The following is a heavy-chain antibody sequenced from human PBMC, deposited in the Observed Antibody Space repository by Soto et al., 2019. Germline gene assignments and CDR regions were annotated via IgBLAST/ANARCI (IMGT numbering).Heavy chain of an antibody. CDR1: GFTFSSYG. J-gene: IGHJ4*02. CDR2: ISYDGSNK. Sequence: QVQLVESGGGVVQPGRSLRLSCAASGFTFSSYGMHWVRQAPGKGLEWVAVISYDGSNKYYADSVKGRFTISRDNSKNTLYLQMNSLRAEDTAVYYCGKEGGDGYYDFWSGYYTGPDYWGQGTLVTVSS. CDR3: GKEGGDGYYDFWSGYYTGPDY. V-gene: IGHV3-30*18. D-gene: IGHD3-3*01.